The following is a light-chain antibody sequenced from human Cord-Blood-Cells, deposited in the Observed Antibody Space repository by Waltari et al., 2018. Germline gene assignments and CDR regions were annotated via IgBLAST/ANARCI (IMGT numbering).Light chain of an antibody. CDR1: SGHSSYA. CDR3: QTWGTGSVV. J-gene: IGLJ2*01. Sequence: QLVLTQSPSASASLGASVKLTCTLSSGHSSYAIARHQQQPEKGPRYLMKLNSDGSHSKGDGIPDRFSGSSSGAERYLTISSLQSEDEADYYCQTWGTGSVVFGGGTKLTVL. V-gene: IGLV4-69*01. CDR2: LNSDGSH.